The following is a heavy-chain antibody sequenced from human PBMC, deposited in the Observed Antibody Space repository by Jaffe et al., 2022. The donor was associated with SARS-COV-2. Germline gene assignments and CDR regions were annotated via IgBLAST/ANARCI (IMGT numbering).Heavy chain of an antibody. D-gene: IGHD2-21*02. CDR2: ISYDGSNK. CDR1: GFTFSSYA. V-gene: IGHV3-30-3*01. CDR3: ARTGISIVVVTAPMY. Sequence: QVQLVESGGGVVQPGRSLRLSCAASGFTFSSYAMHWVRQAPGKGLEWVAVISYDGSNKYYADSVKGRFTISRDNSKNTLYLQMNSLRAEDTAVYYCARTGISIVVVTAPMYWGQGTLVTVSS. J-gene: IGHJ4*02.